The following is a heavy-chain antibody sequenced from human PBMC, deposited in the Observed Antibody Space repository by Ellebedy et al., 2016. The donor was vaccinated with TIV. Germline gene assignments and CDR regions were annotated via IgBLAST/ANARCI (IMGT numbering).Heavy chain of an antibody. CDR1: AYNFTNYW. J-gene: IGHJ5*02. Sequence: GESLKTSCKGSAYNFTNYWIGWVRPMPGKRLEWLGIIYPGDSATRYSPSFQGQVTISVDKSITTAYLQWSSLKASDTAMYYCARLRAAAGLGNWFDPWGQGTLVTVSS. V-gene: IGHV5-51*01. CDR2: IYPGDSAT. CDR3: ARLRAAAGLGNWFDP. D-gene: IGHD6-25*01.